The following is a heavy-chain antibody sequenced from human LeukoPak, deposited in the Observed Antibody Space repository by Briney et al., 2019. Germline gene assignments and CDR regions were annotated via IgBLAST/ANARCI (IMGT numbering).Heavy chain of an antibody. D-gene: IGHD6-13*01. CDR2: IYYSGGT. V-gene: IGHV4-39*01. J-gene: IGHJ4*02. CDR3: ARHGSIATGAFTY. Sequence: SETLSLTCSVSVGSIGRSSYYCGWTRQPPGKGLEWVGSIYYSGGTYYNPSLKSRVTISVDTSRNQFSLKLGSVTAADTAVYYCARHGSIATGAFTYWGQGTLVTVSS. CDR1: VGSIGRSSYY.